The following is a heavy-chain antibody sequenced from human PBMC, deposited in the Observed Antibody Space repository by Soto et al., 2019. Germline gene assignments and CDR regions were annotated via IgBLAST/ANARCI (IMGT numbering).Heavy chain of an antibody. D-gene: IGHD3-16*01. V-gene: IGHV3-23*01. CDR3: AKARWGTVDRLFDS. J-gene: IGHJ4*02. CDR1: GFTFSSYV. Sequence: EVQLLESGGGLVQPGGSLRLSCAASGFTFSSYVMSWVRQAPGQGLEWVSAVSGSGGSTYYADSVKGRFTISRDNSKNTLYLQMNSLRAEDTAVYYCAKARWGTVDRLFDSWGQGTLVTVSS. CDR2: VSGSGGST.